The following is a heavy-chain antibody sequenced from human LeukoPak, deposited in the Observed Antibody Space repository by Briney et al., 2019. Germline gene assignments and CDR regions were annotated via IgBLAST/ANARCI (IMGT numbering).Heavy chain of an antibody. CDR1: GYTFTSYG. CDR3: ARAPIAVAGTGWFDP. CDR2: ISAYNGNT. D-gene: IGHD6-19*01. J-gene: IGHJ5*02. Sequence: GASVKVSCKASGYTFTSYGISWVRQAPGQGLEWMGWISAYNGNTNYAQKLQGRVTMTTDTSTSTAHMELRSLRSDDTAVYYCARAPIAVAGTGWFDPWGQGTLVTVSS. V-gene: IGHV1-18*04.